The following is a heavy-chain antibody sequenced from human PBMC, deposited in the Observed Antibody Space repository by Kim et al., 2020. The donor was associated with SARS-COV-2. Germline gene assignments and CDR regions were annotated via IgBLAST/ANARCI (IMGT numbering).Heavy chain of an antibody. Sequence: ASVKVSCKASGYTFTSYAMHWVRQAPGQRLEWMGWINAGNGNTKYSQKFQGRVTITRDTSASTAYMELSSLRSEDTAVYYCASADGAVGAETYYYYYGMDVWGQGTTVTVSS. V-gene: IGHV1-3*01. D-gene: IGHD1-26*01. J-gene: IGHJ6*02. CDR3: ASADGAVGAETYYYYYGMDV. CDR2: INAGNGNT. CDR1: GYTFTSYA.